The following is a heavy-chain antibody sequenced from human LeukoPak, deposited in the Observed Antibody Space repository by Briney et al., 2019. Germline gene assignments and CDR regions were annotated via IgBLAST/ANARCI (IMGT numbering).Heavy chain of an antibody. CDR1: GYTFTSYA. CDR2: ISAYNGNT. V-gene: IGHV1-18*01. D-gene: IGHD6-13*01. J-gene: IGHJ4*02. Sequence: ASVKVSCKASGYTFTSYAMHWVRQAPGQRLEWMGWISAYNGNTNYAQKLQGRVTMTTDTSTSTAYMELRSLRSDDTAVYYCARGGIRAAGLPHLDYWGQGTLVTVSS. CDR3: ARGGIRAAGLPHLDY.